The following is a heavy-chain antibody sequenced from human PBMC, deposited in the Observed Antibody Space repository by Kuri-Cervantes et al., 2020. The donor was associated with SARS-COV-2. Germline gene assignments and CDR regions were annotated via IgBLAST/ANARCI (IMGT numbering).Heavy chain of an antibody. Sequence: ASVKVSCKVSGYTLTELSMHWVRQAPGKGLEWMGGFDPEDGETIYAQKFQGRVTMTEDTSTSTAYMELSSLRSEDTAVYYCARDLSGGTMVQGVRLDYWGQGTLVTVSS. CDR3: ARDLSGGTMVQGVRLDY. CDR2: FDPEDGET. CDR1: GYTLTELS. D-gene: IGHD3-10*01. J-gene: IGHJ4*02. V-gene: IGHV1-24*01.